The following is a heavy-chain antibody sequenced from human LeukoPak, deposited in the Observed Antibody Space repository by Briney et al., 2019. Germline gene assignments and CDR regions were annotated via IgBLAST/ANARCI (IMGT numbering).Heavy chain of an antibody. D-gene: IGHD3-22*01. Sequence: ASVDFSCKASGYTFTSYGISWVRQAPGQGLEWMGWISAYNGNTNYAQKLQGRVTMTTDTSTSTAYMELRSLRSDDTAVYYCAKNYYDSSGYITFYFDYWGQGTVVT. J-gene: IGHJ4*02. CDR1: GYTFTSYG. CDR3: AKNYYDSSGYITFYFDY. CDR2: ISAYNGNT. V-gene: IGHV1-18*01.